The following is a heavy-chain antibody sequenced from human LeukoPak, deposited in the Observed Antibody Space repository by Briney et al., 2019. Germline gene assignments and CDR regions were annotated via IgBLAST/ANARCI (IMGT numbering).Heavy chain of an antibody. CDR1: GFTFSSYG. Sequence: GGSLRLSCAASGFTFSSYGMHWVRQAPGKGLEWVAVISYDGSNKYYADSVKGRFTISRDNSKNTLYLQMNSLRAEDTAVYYCAKPYNPYGDRVNWFDPWGQGTLVTVSS. D-gene: IGHD4-17*01. J-gene: IGHJ5*02. CDR3: AKPYNPYGDRVNWFDP. V-gene: IGHV3-30*18. CDR2: ISYDGSNK.